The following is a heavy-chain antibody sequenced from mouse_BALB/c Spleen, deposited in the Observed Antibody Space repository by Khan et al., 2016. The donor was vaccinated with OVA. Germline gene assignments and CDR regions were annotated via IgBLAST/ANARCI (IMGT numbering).Heavy chain of an antibody. CDR2: ISYSGGT. V-gene: IGHV3-2*02. CDR1: GYSITSDYA. CDR3: ARWFAY. J-gene: IGHJ3*01. Sequence: EVQLQESGPGLVKPSQSLSLTCTVTGYSITSDYAWNWIRQFPGNKLEWMGYISYSGGTSYLPSLKSRISITRDTSKNQFFLQLNSVTTEDSATYYCARWFAYWGQGNLVTVS.